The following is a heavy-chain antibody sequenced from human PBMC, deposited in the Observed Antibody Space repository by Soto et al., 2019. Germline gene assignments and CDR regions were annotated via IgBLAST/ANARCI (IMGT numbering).Heavy chain of an antibody. V-gene: IGHV1-2*04. CDR3: ARGGALGSGWHFDY. D-gene: IGHD6-19*01. J-gene: IGHJ4*02. CDR2: INPNSGGT. Sequence: GASVKVSCKASGYTFTGYYMHWVRQAPGQGLEWMGWINPNSGGTNYAQKFQGWVTMTRDTSISTAYMELSRLRSDDTAAYYCARGGALGSGWHFDYWGQGTLVTVSS. CDR1: GYTFTGYY.